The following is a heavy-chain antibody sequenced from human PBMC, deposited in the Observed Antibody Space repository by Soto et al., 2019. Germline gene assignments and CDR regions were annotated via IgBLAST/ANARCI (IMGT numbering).Heavy chain of an antibody. CDR2: IIPIFGTA. J-gene: IGHJ3*02. D-gene: IGHD3-22*01. CDR1: GGTFSSYA. CDR3: ARVFGDSSGYYRDAFDI. Sequence: GASVKVSCKASGGTFSSYAISWVRQAPGQGLEWMGGIIPIFGTANYAQKFQGRVTITADESTSTAYMELSSLRSEDTAVYYCARVFGDSSGYYRDAFDIWGQGTMVTVSS. V-gene: IGHV1-69*13.